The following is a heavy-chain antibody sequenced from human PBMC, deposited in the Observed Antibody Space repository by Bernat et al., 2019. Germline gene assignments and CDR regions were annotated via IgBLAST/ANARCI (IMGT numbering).Heavy chain of an antibody. CDR1: GFTFSSYA. V-gene: IGHV3-23*01. D-gene: IGHD1-1*01. CDR3: ASNWNLDC. CDR2: ISANGAST. Sequence: EVQLLESGGGLVQPGGSLRLSCAASGFTFSSYAMSWVRQAPGKGLVWVSVISANGASTYYADSVKGRFTIAKEKAKNTLYLQMNSVRAEDTAVYYCASNWNLDCWGQGTLVTVSS. J-gene: IGHJ4*02.